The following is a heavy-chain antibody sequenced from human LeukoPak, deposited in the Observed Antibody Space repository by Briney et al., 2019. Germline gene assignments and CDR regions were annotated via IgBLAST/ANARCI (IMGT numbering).Heavy chain of an antibody. V-gene: IGHV3-23*01. Sequence: GGSLRLSRAASGFSFSSYGMSWVRQAPGKGLEWVSGISPGGEIPYYADSVKGRFTISRDNSKDTVSLQMHSLRAEDTATYYCAKDDGWLHYYHWGQGTLVTVSS. CDR2: ISPGGEIP. D-gene: IGHD3-10*01. CDR1: GFSFSSYG. J-gene: IGHJ4*02. CDR3: AKDDGWLHYYH.